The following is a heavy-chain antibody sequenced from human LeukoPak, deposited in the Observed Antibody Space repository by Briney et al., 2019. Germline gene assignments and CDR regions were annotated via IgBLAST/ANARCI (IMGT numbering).Heavy chain of an antibody. CDR2: IYSGGSA. D-gene: IGHD6-13*01. J-gene: IGHJ6*02. CDR3: ARALAAAAPYGMDV. CDR1: EFTYG. Sequence: PGGSLRLSCTASEFTYGMNWVRQAPGKGVEWDSVIYSGGSAYYADSVRGRFTISRDNSKNTLYLQMNSLRAEGTAVYHCARALAAAAPYGMDVWGQGTTVTVSS. V-gene: IGHV3-53*01.